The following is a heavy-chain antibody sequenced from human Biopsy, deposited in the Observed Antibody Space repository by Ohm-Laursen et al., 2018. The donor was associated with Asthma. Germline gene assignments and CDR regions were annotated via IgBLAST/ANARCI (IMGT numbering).Heavy chain of an antibody. J-gene: IGHJ4*02. CDR1: GFTFSSYS. CDR3: ARPRWGPYGY. CDR2: ISSSSSTI. Sequence: SLRLSCAAPGFTFSSYSMNWVRQAPGKGLEWVSYISSSSSTIYYADSVKGRFTISRDNAKNSLYLQMNSVRDEDTAVYYCARPRWGPYGYWGQGTLVTVSS. D-gene: IGHD4-17*01. V-gene: IGHV3-48*02.